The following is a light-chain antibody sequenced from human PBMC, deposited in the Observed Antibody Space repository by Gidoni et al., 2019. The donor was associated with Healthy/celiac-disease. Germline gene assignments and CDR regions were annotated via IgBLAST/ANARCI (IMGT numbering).Light chain of an antibody. CDR2: DAS. V-gene: IGKV1-13*02. CDR1: QGISSA. Sequence: SASVGDRVTITCRASQGISSALAWYQQKPGKAPKLLIYDASSLESGVPSRFSGSGSGTDFTLTISSLQPEDFATYYCQQCNSPGVTFGPGTKVDIK. CDR3: QQCNSPGVT. J-gene: IGKJ3*01.